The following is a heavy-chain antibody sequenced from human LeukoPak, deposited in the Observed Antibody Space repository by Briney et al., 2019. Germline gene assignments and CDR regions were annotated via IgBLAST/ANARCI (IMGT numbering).Heavy chain of an antibody. Sequence: GESLKISCKGSGFSFTSYWIGWVRQMPGKGLEWMGIIYPGDSDTRYSPSFQGQVTISADKSTSTAYLQWSSLKASDTAMYYCARSPPRLGYDYFDYWGQGTLVTVSS. D-gene: IGHD7-27*01. CDR3: ARSPPRLGYDYFDY. CDR2: IYPGDSDT. V-gene: IGHV5-51*01. CDR1: GFSFTSYW. J-gene: IGHJ4*02.